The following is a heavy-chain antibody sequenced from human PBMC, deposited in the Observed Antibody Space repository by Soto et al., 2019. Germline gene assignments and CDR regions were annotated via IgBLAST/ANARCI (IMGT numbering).Heavy chain of an antibody. D-gene: IGHD5-18*01. CDR1: GYTFTNYD. J-gene: IGHJ4*02. Sequence: QVQLVQSGAEVKKPGASVKVSCKTSGYTFTNYDIHWVRQAPGQGLEWMGTINPSDRSTSYTQKFQGRVAMTTDTSTSTVYMELSSLRSDDTAIYYCVRDCGYNILGYWGQGTLVTVSS. CDR2: INPSDRST. V-gene: IGHV1-46*01. CDR3: VRDCGYNILGY.